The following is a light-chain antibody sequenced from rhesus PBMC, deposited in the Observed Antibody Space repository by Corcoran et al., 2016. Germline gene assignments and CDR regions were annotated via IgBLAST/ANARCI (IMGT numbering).Light chain of an antibody. CDR1: SSDIGGYNY. V-gene: IGLV2-32*01. CDR3: CSYAGNDTYI. J-gene: IGLJ1*01. CDR2: GVS. Sequence: QAALTQPRSVSGSPGQSVTISCTGTSSDIGGYNYVSWYQQHPGTTPKLLIYGVSRPPSVVSDRFSGSKSGDTASLTISGHQAEDEADYYCCSYAGNDTYIFGVGTRLTDL.